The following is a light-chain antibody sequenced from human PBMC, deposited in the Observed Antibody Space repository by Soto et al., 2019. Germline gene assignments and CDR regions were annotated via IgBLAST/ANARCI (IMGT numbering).Light chain of an antibody. Sequence: QSALTQPASVSGSPGQSITISCTGTSSDVGGYNYVSWYQQHPGKAPKLMIYDDSNWPSGVSNRFSGSKSGNPGYLTISGLQAEDEADYYCSSYTSSSTRVFGTGTQLTVL. V-gene: IGLV2-14*01. CDR1: SSDVGGYNY. CDR3: SSYTSSSTRV. CDR2: DDS. J-gene: IGLJ7*01.